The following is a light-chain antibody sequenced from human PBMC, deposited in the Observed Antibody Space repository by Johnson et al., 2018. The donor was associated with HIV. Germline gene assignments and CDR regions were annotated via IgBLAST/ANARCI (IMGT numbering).Light chain of an antibody. CDR2: END. V-gene: IGLV1-51*01. Sequence: QSVLTQPPSVSAAPGQKVTISCSGTSSNIGNHYVSWYQLLPGTAPKLLIYENDKRPSGIPDRFSASKSGTSATLDITGLQPGDEGDYCCGSWDNTLSVFVFGAGTKVTVL. CDR1: SSNIGNHY. CDR3: GSWDNTLSVFV. J-gene: IGLJ1*01.